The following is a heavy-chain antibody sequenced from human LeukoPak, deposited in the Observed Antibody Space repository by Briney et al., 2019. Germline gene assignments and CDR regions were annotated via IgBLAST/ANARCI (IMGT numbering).Heavy chain of an antibody. CDR2: IMPIFGTG. CDR3: AKGHDDFRQFDY. J-gene: IGHJ4*02. D-gene: IGHD3-3*01. Sequence: SVKVSCTASGGTFANYAISWVRKAPGQGLEWMGGIMPIFGTGDSAQKFQGRLTITADESTRTTYMELSSLRSEDTAVYYCAKGHDDFRQFDYWGQGTLVTVSS. CDR1: GGTFANYA. V-gene: IGHV1-69*13.